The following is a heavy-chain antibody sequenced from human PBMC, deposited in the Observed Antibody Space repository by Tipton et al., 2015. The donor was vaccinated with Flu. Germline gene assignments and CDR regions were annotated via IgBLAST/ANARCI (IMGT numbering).Heavy chain of an antibody. Sequence: TLSLTCAVYGGSFSGDYCSWIRQPPGKGLEWIGEVNHSGSTNYNPSLKSRVTISVDTSKKEFSLKLNSVTAADTAVYYCARGSGSGTFMIFDFWGQGMLVTVSS. V-gene: IGHV4-34*01. CDR3: ARGSGSGTFMIFDF. CDR2: VNHSGST. D-gene: IGHD3-10*01. CDR1: GGSFSGDY. J-gene: IGHJ4*02.